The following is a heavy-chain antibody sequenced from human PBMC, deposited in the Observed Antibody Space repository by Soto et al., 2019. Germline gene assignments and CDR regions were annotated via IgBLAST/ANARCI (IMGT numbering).Heavy chain of an antibody. Sequence: ASVKVSCKASGYTFTSYGISWVRQAPGQGLEWMGWISAYNGNTNYAQKLQGRVTMTTDTSTSTAYMELRSLRPDDTAVYYCARTPLVVLTLHMDVWGKGTTVTVSS. CDR3: ARTPLVVLTLHMDV. V-gene: IGHV1-18*01. J-gene: IGHJ6*03. D-gene: IGHD2-2*01. CDR1: GYTFTSYG. CDR2: ISAYNGNT.